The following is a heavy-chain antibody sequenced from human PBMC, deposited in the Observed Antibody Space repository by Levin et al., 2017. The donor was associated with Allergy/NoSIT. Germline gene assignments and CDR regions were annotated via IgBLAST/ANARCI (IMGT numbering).Heavy chain of an antibody. Sequence: AASVKVSCKASGYTFTSYGISWVRQAPGQGLEWMGWISAYNGNTNYAQKLQGRVTMTTDTSTSTAYMELRSLRPDDTAVYYCARVQRSHTKLKPYNWFDPWGQGTLVTVSS. CDR2: ISAYNGNT. V-gene: IGHV1-18*01. CDR1: GYTFTSYG. J-gene: IGHJ5*02. D-gene: IGHD1-7*01. CDR3: ARVQRSHTKLKPYNWFDP.